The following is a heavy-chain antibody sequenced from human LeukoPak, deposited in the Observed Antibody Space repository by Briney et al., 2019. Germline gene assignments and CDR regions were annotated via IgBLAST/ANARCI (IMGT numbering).Heavy chain of an antibody. V-gene: IGHV1-2*02. CDR1: GYTFAGYD. D-gene: IGHD3-22*01. J-gene: IGHJ4*02. CDR3: ARGRRAYDSSGYTRY. CDR2: INPNSGGT. Sequence: GASVKVSCKASGYTFAGYDMHWVRQAPGQGLEWMGWINPNSGGTHYAQKFQGRVTMTRDTSISTAYMELSRLRSDDTAVYYAARGRRAYDSSGYTRYWGQGTLVTVSS.